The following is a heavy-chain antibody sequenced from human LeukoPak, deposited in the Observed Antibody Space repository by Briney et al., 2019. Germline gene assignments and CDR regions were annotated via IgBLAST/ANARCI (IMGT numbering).Heavy chain of an antibody. V-gene: IGHV3-23*01. J-gene: IGHJ3*02. CDR3: AGGCFLWDAFDI. CDR2: ISGSGGST. CDR1: GFRFSSYA. D-gene: IGHD3-16*01. Sequence: GGSLRLSCAASGFRFSSYAVSWVRQAPGNGLEWVSTISGSGGSTYYADSVKGRFTISRDNSKNTLFLQMNSLRAEDTAVYYCAGGCFLWDAFDIWGQGTMVTVSS.